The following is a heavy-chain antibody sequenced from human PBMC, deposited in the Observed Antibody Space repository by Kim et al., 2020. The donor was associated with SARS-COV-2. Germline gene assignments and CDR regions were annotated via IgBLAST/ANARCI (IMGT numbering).Heavy chain of an antibody. V-gene: IGHV1-69*04. Sequence: QKFQGGVTITADKSTSTAYMELSSLRSEDTAVYYCARGPDTAMVNYYFDYWGQGTLVTVSS. D-gene: IGHD5-18*01. CDR3: ARGPDTAMVNYYFDY. J-gene: IGHJ4*02.